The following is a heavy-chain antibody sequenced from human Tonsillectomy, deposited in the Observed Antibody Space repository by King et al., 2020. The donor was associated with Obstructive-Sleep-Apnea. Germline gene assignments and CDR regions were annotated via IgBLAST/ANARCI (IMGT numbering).Heavy chain of an antibody. J-gene: IGHJ3*02. D-gene: IGHD3-22*01. V-gene: IGHV3-30*04. CDR3: ARDHKYSSDNRNAFDI. CDR2: MSYDGSNK. CDR1: GFTFTNYA. Sequence: HVQLVESGGGVVQPGRSLRLSCAASGFTFTNYAIHWVRQAPGKGLEWVAVMSYDGSNKYYADSVKGRFTISRDNSKNTLYLQMNSLRAEDTAVYHCARDHKYSSDNRNAFDIWGEGTMVTVSS.